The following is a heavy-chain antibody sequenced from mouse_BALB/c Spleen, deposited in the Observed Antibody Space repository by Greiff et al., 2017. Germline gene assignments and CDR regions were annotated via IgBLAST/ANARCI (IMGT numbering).Heavy chain of an antibody. Sequence: EVKLVESGGGLVKPGGSLKLSCAASGFTFSSYAMSWVRQSPEKRLEWVAEISSGGSYTYYPDTVTGRFTISRDNAKNTLYLEMSSLRSEDTAMYYCAREEYEGAMDYWGQGTSVTVSS. V-gene: IGHV5-9-4*01. D-gene: IGHD2-14*01. CDR1: GFTFSSYA. J-gene: IGHJ4*01. CDR2: ISSGGSYT. CDR3: AREEYEGAMDY.